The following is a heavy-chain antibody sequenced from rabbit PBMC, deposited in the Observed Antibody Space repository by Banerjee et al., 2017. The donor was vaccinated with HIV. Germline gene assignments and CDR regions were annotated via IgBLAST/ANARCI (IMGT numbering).Heavy chain of an antibody. CDR3: ARDPRTGTVYYDL. V-gene: IGHV1S40*01. Sequence: EESGGDVVKNGASLTIPCTASGFSFSSNYYMWWVRQAPGKGLEWIACIYIGGGNTYYASWAKGRFTISKTSSTTVTLQMTSLAAADTTSYFCARDPRTGTVYYDLWGPGTLVTVS. CDR1: GFSFSSNYY. CDR2: IYIGGGNT. J-gene: IGHJ4*01. D-gene: IGHD7-1*01.